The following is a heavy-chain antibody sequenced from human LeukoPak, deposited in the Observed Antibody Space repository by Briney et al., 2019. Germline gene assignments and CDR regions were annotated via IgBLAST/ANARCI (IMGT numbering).Heavy chain of an antibody. J-gene: IGHJ4*02. CDR3: ATGDGYCDGGTCYSYSDY. CDR2: INHSGST. CDR1: GGSFSGYY. V-gene: IGHV4-34*01. D-gene: IGHD2-15*01. Sequence: KPSETLSLTCAVYGGSFSGYYWSWIRQPPGKGLEWIGEINHSGSTNYNPSLKSRVTISVDTSKNQFSLKLSSVTAADTAVYYCATGDGYCDGGTCYSYSDYWGQGTLVTVSS.